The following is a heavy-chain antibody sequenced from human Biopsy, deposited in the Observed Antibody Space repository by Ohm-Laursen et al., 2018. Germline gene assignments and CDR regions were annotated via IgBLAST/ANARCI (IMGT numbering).Heavy chain of an antibody. Sequence: VASVKVSCKASGGTFSSYVISWVRQAPGQGLEWMGRIIPTFDTPTYAPDFQGRVTFTAGKSTGTAHLDLSRLRSEDTAIYYCAGGAAKGNPYDHWGQGTLVTVSS. V-gene: IGHV1-69*06. CDR2: IIPTFDTP. CDR3: AGGAAKGNPYDH. D-gene: IGHD3-10*01. CDR1: GGTFSSYV. J-gene: IGHJ5*02.